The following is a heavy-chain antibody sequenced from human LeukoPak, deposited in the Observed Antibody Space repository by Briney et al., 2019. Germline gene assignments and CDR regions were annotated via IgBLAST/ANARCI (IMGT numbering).Heavy chain of an antibody. Sequence: SVKVSFKASGYTFTSYGISWVRQAPAQGLEWMGWISAYNGNTNYAQKLQGRVTMTTDTSTSTAYMELRSLRSDDTAVYYCARVEKYYYDSSGYREGAKDYWGQGTLVTVSS. D-gene: IGHD3-22*01. CDR2: ISAYNGNT. CDR3: ARVEKYYYDSSGYREGAKDY. CDR1: GYTFTSYG. V-gene: IGHV1-18*01. J-gene: IGHJ4*02.